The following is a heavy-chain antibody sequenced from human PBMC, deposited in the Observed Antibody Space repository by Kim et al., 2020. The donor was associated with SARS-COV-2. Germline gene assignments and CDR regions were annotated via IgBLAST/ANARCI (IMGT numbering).Heavy chain of an antibody. J-gene: IGHJ3*02. CDR1: GGSISSSSYY. CDR3: ARDHPGVGAFDI. Sequence: SETLSLTCTVSGGSISSSSYYWGWIRQPPGKGLEWIGSIYYSGSTYYNPSLKSRVTISVDTSKNQFSLKLSSVTAADTAVYYCARDHPGVGAFDIWGQGTMVTVSS. V-gene: IGHV4-39*07. CDR2: IYYSGST. D-gene: IGHD3-10*01.